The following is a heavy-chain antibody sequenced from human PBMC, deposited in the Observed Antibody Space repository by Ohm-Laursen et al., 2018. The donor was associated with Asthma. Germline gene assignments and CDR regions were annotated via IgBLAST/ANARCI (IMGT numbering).Heavy chain of an antibody. CDR3: ARDVMEWYLPAFDF. V-gene: IGHV3-64*02. Sequence: SLRLSCAASGFPFRAYDMNWVRQAPGKGLEYVSGITNNEGRTYYGDSAKGRFTISRDNFNDRLYLQMSSLRPDDTAVYYCARDVMEWYLPAFDFWGRGTLVTVSS. CDR2: ITNNEGRT. CDR1: GFPFRAYD. J-gene: IGHJ4*02. D-gene: IGHD3-3*01.